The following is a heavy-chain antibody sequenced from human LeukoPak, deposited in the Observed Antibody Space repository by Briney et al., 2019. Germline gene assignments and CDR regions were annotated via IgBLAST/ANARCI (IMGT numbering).Heavy chain of an antibody. J-gene: IGHJ3*02. Sequence: ASVKVSCKASGYTFTGYYMHWVRQAPGQGLEWMGWINPNSGGTNYAQKFQGWVTMTRDTSISTAYMELSRLRSDDTAVYYCARSYSGWFEDAFDIWGQGTMVTVSS. CDR2: INPNSGGT. D-gene: IGHD6-19*01. CDR1: GYTFTGYY. CDR3: ARSYSGWFEDAFDI. V-gene: IGHV1-2*04.